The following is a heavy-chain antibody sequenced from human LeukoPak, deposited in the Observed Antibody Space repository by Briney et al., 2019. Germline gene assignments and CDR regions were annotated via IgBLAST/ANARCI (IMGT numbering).Heavy chain of an antibody. J-gene: IGHJ6*01. CDR1: GCTFTSYG. V-gene: IGHV1-18*01. D-gene: IGHD4-23*01. Sequence: RASVKDSCMASGCTFTSYGIRWVRQAPGQGREWMGWISAYNGNTNYAQNLQGRVTTTTDTTTSTAYMELRSLRSDDTAVYYCARARTVAYYSHGMDVWGEGTPVTVSS. CDR2: ISAYNGNT. CDR3: ARARTVAYYSHGMDV.